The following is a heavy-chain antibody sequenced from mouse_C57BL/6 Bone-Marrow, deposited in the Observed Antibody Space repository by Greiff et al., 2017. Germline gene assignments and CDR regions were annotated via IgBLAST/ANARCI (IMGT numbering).Heavy chain of an antibody. J-gene: IGHJ1*03. CDR3: ARSYDGYWYCEV. Sequence: VQLQQSGAELARPGASVKLSCKASGYTFTGYGISWVKQRTGQGLEWIGEIYPRSGNTYYNEKFKGKATLTADKSSSTAYMELRSLTSEDSAVYFCARSYDGYWYCEVWGTGTTGTVSS. CDR1: GYTFTGYG. D-gene: IGHD2-3*01. CDR2: IYPRSGNT. V-gene: IGHV1-81*01.